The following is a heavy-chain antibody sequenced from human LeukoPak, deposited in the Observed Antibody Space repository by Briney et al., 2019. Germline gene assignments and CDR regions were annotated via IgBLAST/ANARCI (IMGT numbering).Heavy chain of an antibody. V-gene: IGHV5-51*01. CDR2: IYPGDSDT. CDR1: GYTLTSYW. D-gene: IGHD1-26*01. J-gene: IGHJ4*02. Sequence: GESLKISCKGSGYTLTSYWIGWVRQMPGKGLEWMGIIYPGDSDTRYSPSFQGQVTISVDKSISTASLQWSSLKASDTAMYYCARLRLVGATSEYDYWGQGPLVTVSS. CDR3: ARLRLVGATSEYDY.